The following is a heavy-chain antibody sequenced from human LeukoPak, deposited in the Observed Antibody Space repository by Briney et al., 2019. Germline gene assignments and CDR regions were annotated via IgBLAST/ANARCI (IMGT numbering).Heavy chain of an antibody. CDR2: ISWNSGSI. D-gene: IGHD3-10*01. V-gene: IGHV3-9*01. CDR1: GFTFDDYA. CDR3: AKDRGPYGSGSYYGWFDP. J-gene: IGHJ5*02. Sequence: GGSLRLSCAASGFTFDDYAMHWVQQAPGKGLEWVSGISWNSGSIGYADSVKGRFTISRDNAKNSLYLQMNSLRAEDTALYYCAKDRGPYGSGSYYGWFDPWGQGTLVTVSS.